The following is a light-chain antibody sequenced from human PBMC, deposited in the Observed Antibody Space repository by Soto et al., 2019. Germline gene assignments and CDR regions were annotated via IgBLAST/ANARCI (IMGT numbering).Light chain of an antibody. V-gene: IGKV1-39*01. CDR3: QQSYSNLIT. J-gene: IGKJ5*01. CDR1: QSISSY. Sequence: DIQMTQSPSSLSASLGDRVTITCGASQSISSYLNWYQQKPGKAPKLLIYPASSLQSGVPSRFSGSGSGTDFTLTISSLPPEDFVTYYCQQSYSNLITFGQGTRLEIK. CDR2: PAS.